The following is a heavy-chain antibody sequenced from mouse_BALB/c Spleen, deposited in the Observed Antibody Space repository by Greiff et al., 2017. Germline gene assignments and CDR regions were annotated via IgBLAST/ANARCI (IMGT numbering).Heavy chain of an antibody. Sequence: EVQLNESGAELVKPGASVQLSCPASGLHIKDTYMHWVKQRPEQGPDWIGRIDPANGNTKYDPKFQGKATITADTSSNTAYLQLSSLTSEDTAVYYCASRLYYYGSSYVPHFDYWGQGTTLTVSS. CDR2: IDPANGNT. D-gene: IGHD1-1*01. CDR3: ASRLYYYGSSYVPHFDY. J-gene: IGHJ2*01. V-gene: IGHV14-3*02. CDR1: GLHIKDTY.